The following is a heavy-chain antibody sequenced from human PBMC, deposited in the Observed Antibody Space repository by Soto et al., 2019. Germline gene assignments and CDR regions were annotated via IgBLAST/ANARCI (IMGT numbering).Heavy chain of an antibody. V-gene: IGHV5-51*01. Sequence: GESLKISCKGSGYSFTSYWIGWVRQMSGKGLEWMGIIYPGDSDTRYSPSFQGQVTISADKSISTAYLQWSSLKASDTAMYYCARHGIAARHYYGMDVWGQGTTVTVSS. CDR1: GYSFTSYW. CDR3: ARHGIAARHYYGMDV. D-gene: IGHD6-6*01. J-gene: IGHJ6*02. CDR2: IYPGDSDT.